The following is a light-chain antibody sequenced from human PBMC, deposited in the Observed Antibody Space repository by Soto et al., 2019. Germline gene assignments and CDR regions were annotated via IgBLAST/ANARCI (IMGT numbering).Light chain of an antibody. J-gene: IGLJ2*01. CDR1: NIGDKA. Sequence: SYVLTQRPSVSVAPEQTSRITCGGDNIGDKAVHWYQHRPGQAPVLVIFYDFERPSGMHERFSGYNSGNTATLTISRVEAGDEADYYCQVWDTTNDHPIFGGGTKLTVL. CDR3: QVWDTTNDHPI. CDR2: YDF. V-gene: IGLV3-21*04.